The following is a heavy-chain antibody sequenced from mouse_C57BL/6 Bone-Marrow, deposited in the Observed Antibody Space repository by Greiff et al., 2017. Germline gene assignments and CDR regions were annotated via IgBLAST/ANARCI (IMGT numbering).Heavy chain of an antibody. CDR1: GFTFSSYG. D-gene: IGHD3-2*02. J-gene: IGHJ3*01. V-gene: IGHV5-6*02. CDR3: ARHVGTAQAPPFAY. CDR2: ISSGGSYT. Sequence: EVKLVESGGDLVKPGGSLKLSCAASGFTFSSYGMSWVRQTPDKRLEWVATISSGGSYTYYPDSVKGRFTISRDNAKNTLYLQMSSLKSEDTAMYYCARHVGTAQAPPFAYWGQGTLVTVSA.